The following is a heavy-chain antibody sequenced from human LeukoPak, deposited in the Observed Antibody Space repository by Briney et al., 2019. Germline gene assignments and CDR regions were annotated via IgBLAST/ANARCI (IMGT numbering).Heavy chain of an antibody. CDR3: AKDGGTHFDH. Sequence: GGSLRLSCAASGFTFSSYSMMWVRQAPGKGLEGVSYISSSGTTISYAQSVKGRFTITRDNAQNSLTLHMNTLRADDTAVYYCAKDGGTHFDHWGQGTLVTVSS. CDR2: ISSSGTTI. D-gene: IGHD1-26*01. J-gene: IGHJ4*02. V-gene: IGHV3-48*01. CDR1: GFTFSSYS.